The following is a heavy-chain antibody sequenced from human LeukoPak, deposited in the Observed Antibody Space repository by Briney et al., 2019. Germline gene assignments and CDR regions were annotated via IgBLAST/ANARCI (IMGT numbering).Heavy chain of an antibody. CDR1: GDSISTYY. D-gene: IGHD6-13*01. CDR3: ARDSGYSSSYDH. CDR2: IYYSGSS. V-gene: IGHV4-59*01. Sequence: PSETLSLTCTVSGDSISTYYWIWIRQPPGKGLEWIGYIYYSGSSNYNPSLKSRVTMSVDTSKNQCSLKLTSVTAADTAVYYCARDSGYSSSYDHWGQGTLVSVSA. J-gene: IGHJ4*02.